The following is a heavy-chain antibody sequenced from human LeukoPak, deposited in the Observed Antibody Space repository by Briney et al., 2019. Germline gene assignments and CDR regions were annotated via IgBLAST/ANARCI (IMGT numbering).Heavy chain of an antibody. CDR2: ISGSGCIT. V-gene: IGHV3-23*01. CDR1: GFTFSRYD. J-gene: IGHJ4*02. CDR3: ARSRGYYTFDY. D-gene: IGHD3-3*01. Sequence: GGSLRLSCAASGFTFSRYDMHWVRQPTGKGLEWVSAISGSGCITYYADSVKGRFTFSRDNSKNTLYLQMNSLRAEDTAVYYCARSRGYYTFDYWGQGTLVTVSS.